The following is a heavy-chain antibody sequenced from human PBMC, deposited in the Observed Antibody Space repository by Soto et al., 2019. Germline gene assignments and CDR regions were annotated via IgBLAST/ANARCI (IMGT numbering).Heavy chain of an antibody. CDR1: GDTISSGDYY. J-gene: IGHJ1*01. CDR3: ARAGVAVAGSAEYFQH. D-gene: IGHD6-19*01. V-gene: IGHV4-30-4*02. CDR2: IYYSGVT. Sequence: SETLSLTCTVSGDTISSGDYYWSRIRQPPGKGLEWIGYIYYSGVTYYSPSLKGRLTISFATSKNQFSLKLASVTAADTAVYYCARAGVAVAGSAEYFQHWGQGTLVTVSS.